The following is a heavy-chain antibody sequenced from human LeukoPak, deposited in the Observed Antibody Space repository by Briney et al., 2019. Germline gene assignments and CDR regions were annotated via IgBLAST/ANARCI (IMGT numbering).Heavy chain of an antibody. V-gene: IGHV3-20*04. J-gene: IGHJ4*02. D-gene: IGHD1-26*01. CDR2: IKWNGNSR. CDR1: GFNFDDYG. Sequence: GGSLRLPCAAPGFNFDDYGISWVRHAPGKGLGLVSGIKWNGNSRGHADSVSGRFTVSRDNANTSQNLQMNPLRGEDTVLYYCARLRSSGSYSSFDYWGQGTLVTVSS. CDR3: ARLRSSGSYSSFDY.